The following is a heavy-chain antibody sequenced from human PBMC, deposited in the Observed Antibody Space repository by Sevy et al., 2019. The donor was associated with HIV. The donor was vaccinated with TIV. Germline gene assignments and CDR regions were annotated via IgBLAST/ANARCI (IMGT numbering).Heavy chain of an antibody. V-gene: IGHV4-59*12. J-gene: IGHJ5*02. CDR1: GGSISAYY. Sequence: SETLSLTCTVSGGSISAYYWSWIRQPPGKGLEYLGYIYYTGSTNYNPSLKSRVTISVDTSKNQFSLKLSSVTAADTAVYYCARGYKYYYGSGSYNDWFDPWGQGTLVTVSS. CDR2: IYYTGST. D-gene: IGHD3-10*01. CDR3: ARGYKYYYGSGSYNDWFDP.